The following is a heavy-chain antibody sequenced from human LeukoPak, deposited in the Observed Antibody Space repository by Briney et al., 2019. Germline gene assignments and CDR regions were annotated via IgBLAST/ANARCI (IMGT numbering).Heavy chain of an antibody. CDR2: INTNTGNP. D-gene: IGHD2-2*02. J-gene: IGHJ5*02. CDR3: ARGYRPLLRVPTAIGKNWFDP. V-gene: IGHV7-4-1*02. CDR1: GGTFSSTYA. Sequence: ASVKVSCKASGGTFSSTYAISWVRQAPGQGLEWMGWINTNTGNPTYAQGFTGRFVFSLDTSVSTAYLQISSLKAEDTAVYYCARGYRPLLRVPTAIGKNWFDPWGQGTLVTVSS.